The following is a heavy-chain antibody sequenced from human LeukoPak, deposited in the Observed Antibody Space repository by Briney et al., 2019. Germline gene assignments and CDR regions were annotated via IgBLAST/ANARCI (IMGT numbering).Heavy chain of an antibody. Sequence: GGSLRLSCAASGFTFSSYSMSWVRQAPGKGLEWVSAISGSGGSTYYADSVKGRFTISRDNSKNTLYLQMNSLRAEDTAVYYCAKYYYDSSGYYSPIDYWGQGTLVTVSS. CDR2: ISGSGGST. D-gene: IGHD3-22*01. V-gene: IGHV3-23*01. CDR1: GFTFSSYS. J-gene: IGHJ4*02. CDR3: AKYYYDSSGYYSPIDY.